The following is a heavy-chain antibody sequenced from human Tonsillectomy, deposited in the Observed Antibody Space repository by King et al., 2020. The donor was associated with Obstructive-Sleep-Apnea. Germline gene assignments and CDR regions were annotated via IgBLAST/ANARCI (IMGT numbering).Heavy chain of an antibody. D-gene: IGHD5-18*01. CDR2: ISSSGSTI. CDR3: SGDLAPGGYSYGGAYFDY. V-gene: IGHV3-11*01. CDR1: GFTFSDYY. J-gene: IGHJ4*02. Sequence: VQLVESGGGLVKPGGSLRLSCATSGFTFSDYYMSWIRQAPGKGLEWVSYISSSGSTIYYADSVKGRFTISRDNAKNSLYLQMNSLRAEDTAVYYCSGDLAPGGYSYGGAYFDYWGQGTLVTVSS.